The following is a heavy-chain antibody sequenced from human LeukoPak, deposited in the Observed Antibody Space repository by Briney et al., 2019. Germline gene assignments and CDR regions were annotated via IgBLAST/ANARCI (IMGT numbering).Heavy chain of an antibody. CDR3: ARETYSNILTGADY. D-gene: IGHD3-9*01. V-gene: IGHV1-18*01. Sequence: ASVKVSCKASGYTFTTYGLSWVRQAPGQGLEWLGWISTYDDNIKYAQSLQGRLTLTIDTSTSTAYMELRSLTSDDTAVYYCARETYSNILTGADYWGPGTLVTVSS. CDR1: GYTFTTYG. CDR2: ISTYDDNI. J-gene: IGHJ4*02.